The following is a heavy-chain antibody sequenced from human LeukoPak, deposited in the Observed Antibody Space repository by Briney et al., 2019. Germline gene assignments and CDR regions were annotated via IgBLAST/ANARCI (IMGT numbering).Heavy chain of an antibody. Sequence: GGSLRLSCAASGFTVITNDMTWVRQAPGKGLEWVSVLYSDGNTKYADSVQGRFTISRDNSKNTLYLLMNSLRAEDTAVYYCAKTPYSSSWYRYFDYWGQGTLVTVSS. J-gene: IGHJ4*02. CDR1: GFTVITND. CDR2: LYSDGNT. V-gene: IGHV3-53*01. D-gene: IGHD6-13*01. CDR3: AKTPYSSSWYRYFDY.